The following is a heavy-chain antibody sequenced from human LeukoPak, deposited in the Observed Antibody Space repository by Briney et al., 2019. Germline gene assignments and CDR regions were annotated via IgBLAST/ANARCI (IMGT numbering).Heavy chain of an antibody. CDR2: IKQDGSEK. V-gene: IGHV3-7*01. CDR1: GFTFSSYA. J-gene: IGHJ4*02. CDR3: ARDDGDYCC. Sequence: GGSLRLSCAASGFTFSSYAMSWVRQAPGKGLEWVANIKQDGSEKYYVDSVKGRFTISRDNAKNSLYLQMNSLRAEDTAMYYCARDDGDYCCWGQGTLVTVSS. D-gene: IGHD4-17*01.